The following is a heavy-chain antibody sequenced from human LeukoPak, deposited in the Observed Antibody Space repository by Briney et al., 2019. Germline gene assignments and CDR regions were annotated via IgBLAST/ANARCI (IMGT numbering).Heavy chain of an antibody. D-gene: IGHD6-13*01. CDR2: LNPKSGDT. CDR1: GYTFTDYY. Sequence: ASVKVSCKASGYTFTDYYYIHWVRQAPGQGLEWMGWLNPKSGDTNYAQKFQGRVTMTEDTSTDTAYMELSSLTSEDTALYYCATYSTSWYRRDYYYYYMDVWGKGTTVTVSS. J-gene: IGHJ6*03. CDR3: ATYSTSWYRRDYYYYYMDV. V-gene: IGHV1-2*02.